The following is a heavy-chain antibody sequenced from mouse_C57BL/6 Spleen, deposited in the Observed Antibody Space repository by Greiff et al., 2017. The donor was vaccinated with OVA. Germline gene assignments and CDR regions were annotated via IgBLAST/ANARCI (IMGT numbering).Heavy chain of an antibody. V-gene: IGHV1-82*01. Sequence: VQLQQSGPELVKPGASVKISCKASGYAFSSSWMNWVKQRPGKGLEWIGRIYPGDGDTNYNGKFKGKATLTADKSSSTAYMQLSSLTSEDSAVYFCARHGSSYDWYFDVWGTGTTVTVSS. D-gene: IGHD1-1*01. CDR2: IYPGDGDT. CDR1: GYAFSSSW. J-gene: IGHJ1*03. CDR3: ARHGSSYDWYFDV.